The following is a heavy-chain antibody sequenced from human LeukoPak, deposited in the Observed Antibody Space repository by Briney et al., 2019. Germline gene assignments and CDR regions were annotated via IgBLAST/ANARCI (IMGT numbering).Heavy chain of an antibody. Sequence: ASVKVSCKASGHTFTGYYMHWVRQAPGQGLEWMGWINPNSGGTNYAQKFQGRVTMTRDTSISTAYMELSRLRSDDTAVYYCARVRVLWFGEFDFDYWGQGTLVTVSS. V-gene: IGHV1-2*02. CDR3: ARVRVLWFGEFDFDY. CDR1: GHTFTGYY. CDR2: INPNSGGT. D-gene: IGHD3-10*01. J-gene: IGHJ4*02.